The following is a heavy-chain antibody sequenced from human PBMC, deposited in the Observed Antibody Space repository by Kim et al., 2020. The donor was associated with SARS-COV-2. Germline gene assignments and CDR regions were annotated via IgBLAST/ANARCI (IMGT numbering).Heavy chain of an antibody. CDR3: ARGASTSCYSQGDY. CDR2: IGASDGST. J-gene: IGHJ4*02. Sequence: GGSLRLSCAASGFTFSSHAMSWVRQAPGKGLEWVSTIGASDGSTYYADSVKGRFTISRDSSRNTLFLQMNSLRLEDTAIYYCARGASTSCYSQGDYWGQGTLVTVSS. CDR1: GFTFSSHA. D-gene: IGHD2-2*02. V-gene: IGHV3-23*01.